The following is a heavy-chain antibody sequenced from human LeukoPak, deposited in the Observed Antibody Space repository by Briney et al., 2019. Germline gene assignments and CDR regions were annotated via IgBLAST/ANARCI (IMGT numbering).Heavy chain of an antibody. D-gene: IGHD6-19*01. Sequence: AAVKVSCKLSVYTLTELSMHWVRQAPGKGLEWMGGFDAEDGETIYAQKFQGRVTMTEDTSTDTAYMELRSLRSEDTAVYYCATEAVAATRWGQGTLVTVSS. V-gene: IGHV1-24*01. J-gene: IGHJ4*02. CDR1: VYTLTELS. CDR2: FDAEDGET. CDR3: ATEAVAATR.